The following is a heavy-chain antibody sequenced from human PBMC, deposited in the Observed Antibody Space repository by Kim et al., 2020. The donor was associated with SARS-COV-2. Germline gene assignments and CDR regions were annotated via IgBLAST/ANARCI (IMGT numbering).Heavy chain of an antibody. V-gene: IGHV4-59*09. J-gene: IGHJ4*02. D-gene: IGHD6-19*01. CDR3: ARGGAYSSGWYDY. Sequence: YNPSLKSRVTISVATSKNQFSLKLSSVTAADTAVYYCARGGAYSSGWYDYWGQGTLVTVSS.